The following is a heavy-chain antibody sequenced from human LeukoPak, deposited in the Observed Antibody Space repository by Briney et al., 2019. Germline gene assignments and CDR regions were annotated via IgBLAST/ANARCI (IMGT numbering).Heavy chain of an antibody. Sequence: PSETLSLTCTVSGGSISSYYWGWIRQPPGKGLEWIGSIYHSGSTYYNPSLKSRVTISVDTSKNQFSLKLSSVTAADTAVYYCARVDPSKTYYYDSSGPGDYWGQGTLVTVSS. CDR1: GGSISSYY. J-gene: IGHJ4*02. V-gene: IGHV4-38-2*02. D-gene: IGHD3-22*01. CDR2: IYHSGST. CDR3: ARVDPSKTYYYDSSGPGDY.